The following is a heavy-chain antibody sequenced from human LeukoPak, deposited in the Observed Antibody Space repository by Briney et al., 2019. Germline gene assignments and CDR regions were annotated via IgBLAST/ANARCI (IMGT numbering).Heavy chain of an antibody. CDR3: ATYRQVLLPFES. J-gene: IGHJ4*02. Sequence: GGSLRLSCAPSGFTFSTLAMIWVRQPPGKGLEGVSSIFPSGGEIHYADSVRGRFTISRDNSKSTLSLQMNSLRAEDTAIYYCATYRQVLLPFESWGQGTLVTVSS. V-gene: IGHV3-23*01. CDR2: IFPSGGEI. D-gene: IGHD2-8*02. CDR1: GFTFSTLA.